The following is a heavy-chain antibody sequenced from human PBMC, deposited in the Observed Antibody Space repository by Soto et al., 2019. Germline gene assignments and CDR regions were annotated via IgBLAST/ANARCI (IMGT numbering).Heavy chain of an antibody. J-gene: IGHJ4*02. V-gene: IGHV4-34*01. CDR2: INHSGST. Sequence: QVQLQQWGAGLLKPSETLSLTCAVYGGSFSGYYWSWIRQPPGKGLEWIGEINHSGSTNYNPSLKSRVTISVDTSKNQFSLKLSSVTAADTAVYYCARVPPSYCSGGSYYYYFDYWGQGTLVTVSS. CDR1: GGSFSGYY. D-gene: IGHD2-15*01. CDR3: ARVPPSYCSGGSYYYYFDY.